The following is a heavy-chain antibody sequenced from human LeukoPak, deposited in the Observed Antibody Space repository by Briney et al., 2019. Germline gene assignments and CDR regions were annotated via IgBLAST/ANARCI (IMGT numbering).Heavy chain of an antibody. CDR1: GGSLIDYY. CDR3: ARDYYGSGSYYP. V-gene: IGHV4-34*01. D-gene: IGHD3-10*01. Sequence: SETLSLTCAVYGGSLIDYYWSWIRQPPGKGLEWIGEISHSGSTNYNPSLKSRVTMSIDTSNNQFSLKLSSVTAADTTVYYCARDYYGSGSYYPWGQGTQVTVSS. CDR2: ISHSGST. J-gene: IGHJ5*02.